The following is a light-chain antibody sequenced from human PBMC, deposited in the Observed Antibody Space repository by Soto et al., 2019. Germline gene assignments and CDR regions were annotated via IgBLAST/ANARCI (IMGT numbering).Light chain of an antibody. CDR1: SSDVGGYNY. CDR2: DVS. CDR3: SSYTSSSTLGV. V-gene: IGLV2-14*01. Sequence: QSVLTQPASVSGSPGQSITISCTGTSSDVGGYNYVSWYQQHPGKAPKLMIYDVSNRPSGVSNRFSGSKSGNTASLTISGLHAEDEADYYCSSYTSSSTLGVFGTGTEVNVL. J-gene: IGLJ1*01.